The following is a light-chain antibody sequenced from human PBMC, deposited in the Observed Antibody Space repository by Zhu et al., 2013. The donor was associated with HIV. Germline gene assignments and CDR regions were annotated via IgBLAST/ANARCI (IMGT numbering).Light chain of an antibody. CDR1: QDISNY. V-gene: IGKV1-16*01. CDR2: GAS. Sequence: DIQMTQSPSSLSASAGDRVTITCRASQDISNYLAWFQQKPGKAPKSLIYGASNLQSGVPSRFSGSGSGTDFTLTISSLQPEDFATYYCQQSYSTPGSFGQGTKLEIK. J-gene: IGKJ2*04. CDR3: QQSYSTPGS.